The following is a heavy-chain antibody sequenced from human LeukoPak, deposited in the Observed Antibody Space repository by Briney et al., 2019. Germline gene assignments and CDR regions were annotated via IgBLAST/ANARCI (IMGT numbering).Heavy chain of an antibody. Sequence: QPGGSLRLSCAASGFTFSDHYMDWVRQAPGKGLVWVSRNTDGTRTTYADSVKGRFTISRDNAKNTLYLQMNSLRAEDTAVFYCARESYCSGGSCYSGRAFDIWGQGTMVTVSS. V-gene: IGHV3-74*01. CDR2: NTDGTRT. D-gene: IGHD2-15*01. CDR3: ARESYCSGGSCYSGRAFDI. CDR1: GFTFSDHY. J-gene: IGHJ3*02.